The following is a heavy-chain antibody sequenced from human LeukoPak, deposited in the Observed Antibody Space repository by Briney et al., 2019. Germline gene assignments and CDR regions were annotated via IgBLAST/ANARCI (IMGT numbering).Heavy chain of an antibody. V-gene: IGHV4-39*07. Sequence: SETLSLTCTVSGGSISGSRYYWGWIRQPPGKGLEWIGSIFYSGKTYYNSSLNSRVTISVDRSKNQFSLKLSSVTAADTAVYYCARYCSRPYYYMDVWGKGTTVTVSS. CDR3: ARYCSRPYYYMDV. J-gene: IGHJ6*03. D-gene: IGHD2-2*01. CDR1: GGSISGSRYY. CDR2: IFYSGKT.